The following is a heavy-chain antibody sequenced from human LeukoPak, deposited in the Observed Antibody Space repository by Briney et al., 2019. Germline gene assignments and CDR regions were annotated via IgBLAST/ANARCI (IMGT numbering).Heavy chain of an antibody. Sequence: SETLSLTCTVSGDSISNYYWSWIRQPPGKGLEWIGYIYHSGSTYYNPSLKSRVTISVDRSKNQFSLKLSSVTAADTAVYYCARVGGEVGAIPFDYWGQGTLVTVSS. CDR3: ARVGGEVGAIPFDY. J-gene: IGHJ4*02. D-gene: IGHD1-26*01. CDR2: IYHSGST. CDR1: GDSISNYY. V-gene: IGHV4-59*12.